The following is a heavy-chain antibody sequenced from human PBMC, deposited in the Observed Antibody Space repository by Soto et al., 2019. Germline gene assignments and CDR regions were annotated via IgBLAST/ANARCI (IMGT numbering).Heavy chain of an antibody. CDR1: GDSISDFDYY. CDR2: FYDSGTS. D-gene: IGHD3-22*01. V-gene: IGHV4-30-4*01. Sequence: QVQLQESGPGLVKPSQTLSLTCTVSGDSISDFDYYWSWVRQTPREGLEWIGAFYDSGTSYYSPSLKSRMTISVDSSKNQFSLTLTSVTAADTAVYYCARGTRDYFDTTGPGYGMDVWCQGTTVTVSS. CDR3: ARGTRDYFDTTGPGYGMDV. J-gene: IGHJ6*02.